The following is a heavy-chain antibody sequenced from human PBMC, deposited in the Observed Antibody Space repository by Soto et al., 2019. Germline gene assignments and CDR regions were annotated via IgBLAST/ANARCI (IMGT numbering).Heavy chain of an antibody. Sequence: QVELKESGPGLVKPSETLSLTCTVSGGSVSSGGFYYHWIRQPPGKGLEWIGYVYHGGFTNYSPSLKIRLTISVDTSATRISLKLASVTSVDTAVYYCARQTSPWGFDVWGQGTTVTVSS. J-gene: IGHJ6*02. CDR1: GGSVSSGGFY. CDR3: ARQTSPWGFDV. V-gene: IGHV4-61*08. CDR2: VYHGGFT. D-gene: IGHD7-27*01.